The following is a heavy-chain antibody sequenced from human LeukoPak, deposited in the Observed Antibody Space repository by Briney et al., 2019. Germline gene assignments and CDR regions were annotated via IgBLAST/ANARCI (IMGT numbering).Heavy chain of an antibody. J-gene: IGHJ4*02. CDR1: GYTFTSYD. D-gene: IGHD5-12*01. V-gene: IGHV1-8*01. CDR2: MNTNSGNT. CDR3: VRAMTLQYRGFGFGAF. Sequence: ASVQVSCKASGYTFTSYDINWVRPATGQGLEWMGWMNTNSGNTGYAQKVQGRVTMTRNTSVSTDYMELSSLRAEDTAVYYCVRAMTLQYRGFGFGAFWGQGTLVTVSS.